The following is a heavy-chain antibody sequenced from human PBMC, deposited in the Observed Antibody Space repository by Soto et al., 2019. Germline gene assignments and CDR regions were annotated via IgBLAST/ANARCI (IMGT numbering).Heavy chain of an antibody. D-gene: IGHD2-2*01. CDR2: INHSGST. V-gene: IGHV4-34*01. CDR3: ARGKYCSSTSCYSYYYYYYYMDV. CDR1: GGSFSGYY. Sequence: PSETLSLTCAVYGGSFSGYYWSWIRQPPGKGLEWIGEINHSGSTNYNPSLKSRVTISVDTSKNQFSLKLSSVTAADTAVYYCARGKYCSSTSCYSYYYYYYYMDVWGKGTTVTVSS. J-gene: IGHJ6*03.